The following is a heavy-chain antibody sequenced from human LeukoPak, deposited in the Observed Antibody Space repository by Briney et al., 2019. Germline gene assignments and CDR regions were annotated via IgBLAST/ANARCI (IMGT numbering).Heavy chain of an antibody. Sequence: SETLSLTCAVYGGFFSGNYWSWVRQPPGKGLEWIGEMNHRGSTNYNPSLKSRVTISIDTSKNQFFLKLNSLTAADTAVYYCARVPESVGINYFDSWGQGTLVTVSS. CDR2: MNHRGST. J-gene: IGHJ4*02. CDR1: GGFFSGNY. D-gene: IGHD3-3*02. CDR3: ARVPESVGINYFDS. V-gene: IGHV4-34*01.